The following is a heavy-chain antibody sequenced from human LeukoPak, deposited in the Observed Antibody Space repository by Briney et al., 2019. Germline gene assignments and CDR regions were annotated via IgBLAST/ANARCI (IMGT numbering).Heavy chain of an antibody. V-gene: IGHV3-74*01. J-gene: IGHJ4*02. CDR2: ISGDGSST. CDR1: GFTFSSYW. Sequence: GGSLRLSCASSGFTFSSYWMHWVRQAPGKGLAWVSHISGDGSSTRYADSVKGRFTISRDNAKNTLYLQMNSLRAEDTAVYYCARVQSSWYYFDFWGQGTLVTVSS. D-gene: IGHD6-13*01. CDR3: ARVQSSWYYFDF.